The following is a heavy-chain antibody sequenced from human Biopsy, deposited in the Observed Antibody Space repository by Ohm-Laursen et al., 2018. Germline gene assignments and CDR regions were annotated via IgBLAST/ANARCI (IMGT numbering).Heavy chain of an antibody. D-gene: IGHD3-3*01. CDR1: GYTFTNYG. V-gene: IGHV1-18*01. CDR3: ARDRWPHVTLLGLVVFDF. J-gene: IGHJ4*02. Sequence: ASVKVSCNVSGYTFTNYGISWVRQAPGQGLEWMGWISPYNGDTDYAQKLQGRVTMTTDTSTSTAYMDLRSLRPDDTAVYYCARDRWPHVTLLGLVVFDFWGQGTLVIVSS. CDR2: ISPYNGDT.